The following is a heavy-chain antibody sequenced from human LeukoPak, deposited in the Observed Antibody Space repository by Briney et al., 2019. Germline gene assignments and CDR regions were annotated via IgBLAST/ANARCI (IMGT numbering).Heavy chain of an antibody. V-gene: IGHV3-21*01. CDR2: ISTMSNYV. CDR3: ARQRRYCSGDNCYQRTFDY. Sequence: GGSLRLSCAASGFDFSTYAINWVRQAPGKGLEWVSSISTMSNYVFYGDSVKGRFTISRDNAKNSLYLQMNSLRAEDTAVYYCARQRRYCSGDNCYQRTFDYWGQGTLVTVS. D-gene: IGHD2-15*01. J-gene: IGHJ4*02. CDR1: GFDFSTYA.